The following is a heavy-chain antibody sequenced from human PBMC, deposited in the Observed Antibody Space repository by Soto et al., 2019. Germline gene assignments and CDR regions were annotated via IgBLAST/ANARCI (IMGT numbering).Heavy chain of an antibody. J-gene: IGHJ4*02. D-gene: IGHD1-26*01. CDR1: MDSVSNNRAT. CDR2: TYYRSKWIS. V-gene: IGHV6-1*01. CDR3: ARDPPDFNSGFDF. Sequence: PXQALSLTSAISMDSVSNNRATCNWIRHSPSGGLEWLGRTYYRSKWISDYAMSVKGRISINPDTSKNLVSLHLNFVTPEDTAVYYCARDPPDFNSGFDFWGQGTPVTVSS.